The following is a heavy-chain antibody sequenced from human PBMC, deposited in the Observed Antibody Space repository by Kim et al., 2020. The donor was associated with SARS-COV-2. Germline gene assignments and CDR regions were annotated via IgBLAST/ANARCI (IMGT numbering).Heavy chain of an antibody. J-gene: IGHJ3*02. CDR2: IYYSGST. V-gene: IGHV4-31*03. D-gene: IGHD5-18*01. Sequence: SETLSLTCTVSGGSISSGGYYWSWIRQHPGKGLEWIGYIYYSGSTYYNPSLKSRVTISVDTSKNQFSLKLSSVTAADTAVYYCARAPSSMGIQLWNYVYAFDIWGQGTMVTVSS. CDR3: ARAPSSMGIQLWNYVYAFDI. CDR1: GGSISSGGYY.